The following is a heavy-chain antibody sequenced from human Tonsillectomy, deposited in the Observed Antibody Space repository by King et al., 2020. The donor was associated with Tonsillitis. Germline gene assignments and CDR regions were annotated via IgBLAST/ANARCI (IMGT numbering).Heavy chain of an antibody. CDR2: IWFDGSKK. CDR1: GFPLSSYG. Sequence: VQLVESGGGVVQPGKSLRLSCAASGFPLSSYGMHWVRQAPGKGLEWVAVIWFDGSKKYYADSVKGRFTLSRDNSNNMLYLQMNSLRAEDTAVYYCARAGITMLVVGRGPFDYWGQGTLVTVTS. J-gene: IGHJ4*02. D-gene: IGHD3-22*01. V-gene: IGHV3-33*01. CDR3: ARAGITMLVVGRGPFDY.